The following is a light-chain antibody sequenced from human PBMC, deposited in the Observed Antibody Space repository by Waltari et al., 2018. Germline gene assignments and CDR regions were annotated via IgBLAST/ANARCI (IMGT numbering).Light chain of an antibody. CDR2: VSS. V-gene: IGKV3-20*01. J-gene: IGKJ1*01. CDR3: HHYGTSSRT. Sequence: EIVLTQSPGTLSLSPGERATLSCRASQSVGSTYLAWYQQKPGQAPRLLIYVSSSRATGIPDRFSGSGSGTDFTLSISRLEPEDFAVYYCHHYGTSSRTFGQGTKVEIK. CDR1: QSVGSTY.